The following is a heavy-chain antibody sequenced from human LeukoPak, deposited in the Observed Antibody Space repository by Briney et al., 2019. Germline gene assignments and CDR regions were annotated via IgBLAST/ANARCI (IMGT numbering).Heavy chain of an antibody. Sequence: SQTLSLTCAISGDSVSSNSAAWNWIRQSPSRGLEWLGRTYYRSKWYNDCAVSVKSRITINPDTSKNQFSLQLNSVTPEDTAVYYCARDRYYDSSGYWYFDLWGRGTLVTVSS. CDR2: TYYRSKWYN. CDR1: GDSVSSNSAA. D-gene: IGHD3-22*01. CDR3: ARDRYYDSSGYWYFDL. V-gene: IGHV6-1*01. J-gene: IGHJ2*01.